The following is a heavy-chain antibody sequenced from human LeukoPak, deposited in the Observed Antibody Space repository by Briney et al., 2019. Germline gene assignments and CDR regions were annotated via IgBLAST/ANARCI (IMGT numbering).Heavy chain of an antibody. J-gene: IGHJ4*02. Sequence: SETLSLTXAVSGYSISSGYYWGWIRQPPGKGLEWIGSIYHSGSTYYNPSLKSRVTISVDTSKNQFSLKLSSVTAADTAVYYCPRHFGGYYYLFDYWGQGTLVTVSS. CDR1: GYSISSGYY. V-gene: IGHV4-38-2*01. CDR2: IYHSGST. CDR3: PRHFGGYYYLFDY. D-gene: IGHD3-22*01.